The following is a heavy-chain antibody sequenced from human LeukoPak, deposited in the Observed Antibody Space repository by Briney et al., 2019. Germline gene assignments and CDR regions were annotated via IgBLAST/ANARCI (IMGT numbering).Heavy chain of an antibody. CDR3: ARAYGSGSYAVWFDP. Sequence: SETLSLTCAVCGGSFSGYYWSWIRQPPGKGLEWIGEINHSGSTNYNPSLKSRVTISVDTSKNQFSLKLSSVTAADTAVYYCARAYGSGSYAVWFDPWGQGTLVTVSS. D-gene: IGHD3-10*01. J-gene: IGHJ5*02. V-gene: IGHV4-34*01. CDR1: GGSFSGYY. CDR2: INHSGST.